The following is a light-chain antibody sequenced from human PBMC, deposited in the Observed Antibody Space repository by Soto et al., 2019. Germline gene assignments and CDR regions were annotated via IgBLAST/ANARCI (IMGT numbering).Light chain of an antibody. J-gene: IGKJ2*01. CDR2: DAS. CDR3: QQRSNWPPT. CDR1: QSVSSY. Sequence: EIVLTQSPDSLSLSPGERATLSCRASQSVSSYLAWYQQKPGQAPRLLIYDASNRATGIPARFSGSGSGTDFPLTISSLEPEDFAVYYCQQRSNWPPTFGQGTKLEIK. V-gene: IGKV3-11*01.